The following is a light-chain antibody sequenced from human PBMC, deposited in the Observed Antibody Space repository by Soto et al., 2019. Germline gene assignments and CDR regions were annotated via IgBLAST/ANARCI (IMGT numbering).Light chain of an antibody. CDR1: QSVLYSSNNRNY. V-gene: IGKV4-1*01. J-gene: IGKJ4*01. Sequence: DFVMTQSPDSLAVSLGERATINCKSGQSVLYSSNNRNYLAWYQQKPGQPPKLLIYWASTRESGVPDRFSGSGSGTDFTLTISSLQAEDVAVYYCQQYYSTPLTFGGGIKVEIK. CDR2: WAS. CDR3: QQYYSTPLT.